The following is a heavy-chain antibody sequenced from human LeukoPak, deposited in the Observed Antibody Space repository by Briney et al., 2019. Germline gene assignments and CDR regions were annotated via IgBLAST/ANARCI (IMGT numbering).Heavy chain of an antibody. CDR3: AKLGAVAGTNDAFDI. Sequence: GGSLRLSCAASGFTFSSYAMSWVRQAPGKGLEWVSAISGGGGSTYYADSVKGRFTISRDNSKNTLYLQMNSLRAEDTAVYYCAKLGAVAGTNDAFDIWGQGTMVTVSS. CDR1: GFTFSSYA. CDR2: ISGGGGST. D-gene: IGHD6-19*01. V-gene: IGHV3-23*01. J-gene: IGHJ3*02.